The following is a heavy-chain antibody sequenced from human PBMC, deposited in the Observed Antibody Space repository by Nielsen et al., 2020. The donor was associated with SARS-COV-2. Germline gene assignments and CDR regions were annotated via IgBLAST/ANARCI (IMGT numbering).Heavy chain of an antibody. D-gene: IGHD2-8*01. CDR3: ARGYCTNGVCYMVYYYYGMDV. CDR1: GFTFSSYA. Sequence: GGSLRLSCAASGFTFSSYAMHWVRQAPGKGLEWVAVISYDGSNKYYADSVKGRFTISRDNSKNTLYLQMNSLRAEDTAVYYCARGYCTNGVCYMVYYYYGMDVWGQGTTVTVSS. J-gene: IGHJ6*02. V-gene: IGHV3-30*04. CDR2: ISYDGSNK.